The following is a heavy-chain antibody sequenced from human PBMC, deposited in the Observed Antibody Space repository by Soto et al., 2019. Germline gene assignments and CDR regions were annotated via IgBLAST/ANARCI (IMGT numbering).Heavy chain of an antibody. Sequence: PSETLSLTCAVYGGSFSGYYWSWIRQPPGKGLEWIGEINHSGSTNYNPSLKSRVTISVDTSKNQFSLKLSSVTAADTAVYYCARDMGYSGSGQSTNIDYYYYGLDVWGQGTTVTVSS. J-gene: IGHJ6*02. CDR3: ARDMGYSGSGQSTNIDYYYYGLDV. V-gene: IGHV4-34*01. CDR1: GGSFSGYY. D-gene: IGHD3-10*01. CDR2: INHSGST.